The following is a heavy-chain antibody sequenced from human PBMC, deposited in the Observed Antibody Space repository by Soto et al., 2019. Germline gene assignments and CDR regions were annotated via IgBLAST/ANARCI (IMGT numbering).Heavy chain of an antibody. CDR1: GGSISSGGY. D-gene: IGHD6-6*01. V-gene: IGHV4-31*01. J-gene: IGHJ6*02. CDR3: ASARASYGMDV. Sequence: QVQLQESGPGLVKPSETLSLTCTVSGGSISSGGYWSWVRQRPGKGLEWIGYIYSSGSTYYSPSLVCLTTISIDTSQNQFSLKMSSVPAADTAVYYCASARASYGMDVWGQGTTVTVS. CDR2: IYSSGST.